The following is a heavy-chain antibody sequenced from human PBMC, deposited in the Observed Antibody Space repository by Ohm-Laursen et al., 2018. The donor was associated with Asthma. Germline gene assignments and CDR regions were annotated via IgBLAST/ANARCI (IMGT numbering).Heavy chain of an antibody. D-gene: IGHD5-24*01. CDR3: ARGNLEGLQ. CDR1: GFTFSDYS. V-gene: IGHV3-74*01. CDR2: IFPDGRHT. J-gene: IGHJ4*02. Sequence: LSLTCAASGFTFSDYSMHWVRQGPGQGLVWISHIFPDGRHTNYADSVKGRFTISRDDAKNTLYLQMNSLRVDDTAVYYCARGNLEGLQWGQGTRVTVSS.